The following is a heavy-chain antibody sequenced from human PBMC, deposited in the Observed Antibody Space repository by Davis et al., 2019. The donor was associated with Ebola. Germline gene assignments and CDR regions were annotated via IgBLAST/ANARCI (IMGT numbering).Heavy chain of an antibody. Sequence: GESLKISCAASGFTFSSYAMSWVRQAPGKGLEWVSAISGSGGSTYYADSVKGRFTISRDNAKNSLYLQMNSLRAEDTAVYYCARDRMVRGVIILDYWGQGTLVTVSS. CDR3: ARDRMVRGVIILDY. D-gene: IGHD3-10*01. CDR1: GFTFSSYA. V-gene: IGHV3-23*01. CDR2: ISGSGGST. J-gene: IGHJ4*02.